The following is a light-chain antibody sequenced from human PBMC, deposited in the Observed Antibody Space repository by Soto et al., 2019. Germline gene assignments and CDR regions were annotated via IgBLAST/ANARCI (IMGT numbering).Light chain of an antibody. CDR1: QGVIVN. J-gene: IGKJ5*01. CDR2: GAS. Sequence: IVMTQSPGTLAVSPGERATLSCRASQGVIVNLAWYQQKPGQAPRLLIFGASTRATGVPARFSGSGSGTEFTLTISSLQSEDFAVYYCQQYNSWPPITFGQGTRLEIK. CDR3: QQYNSWPPIT. V-gene: IGKV3-15*01.